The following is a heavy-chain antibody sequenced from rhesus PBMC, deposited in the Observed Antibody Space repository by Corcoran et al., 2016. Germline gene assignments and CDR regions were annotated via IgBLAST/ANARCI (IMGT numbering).Heavy chain of an antibody. CDR1: GFTFDDYA. CDR2: ISWSGGST. V-gene: IGHV3-201*01. D-gene: IGHD3-34*01. CDR3: VGSFEYFEF. Sequence: EVQLVESGGGVVQPGGSLRLSCAASGFTFDDYAMHWVRQAPGKGLEWVFGISWSGGSTYYADSVKGQFTISRDNAKNSLYLQMNSLRAEDTAVYYCVGSFEYFEFWGQGALVTVSS. J-gene: IGHJ1*01.